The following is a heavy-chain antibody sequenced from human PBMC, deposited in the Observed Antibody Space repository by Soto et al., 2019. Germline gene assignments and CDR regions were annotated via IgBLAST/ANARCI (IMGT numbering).Heavy chain of an antibody. Sequence: GGSLRLSCAASGFTVSSNYMSWVRQAPGKGLEWVSVIYSGGSTYYADSVKGRFTISRDNSKNTLYLQMNSLRAEDTAVYYCARDPAQLWFGELFPPGTSNWGQGTLVTVSS. J-gene: IGHJ1*01. CDR3: ARDPAQLWFGELFPPGTSN. V-gene: IGHV3-66*01. CDR1: GFTVSSNY. CDR2: IYSGGST. D-gene: IGHD3-10*01.